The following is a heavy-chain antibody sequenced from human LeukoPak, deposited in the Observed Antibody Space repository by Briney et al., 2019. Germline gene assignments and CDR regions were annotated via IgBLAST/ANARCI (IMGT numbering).Heavy chain of an antibody. CDR1: GFTFSSYW. Sequence: GGSLRLSCAASGFTFSSYWMNWVRQAPGKGLEWVSSISSSSSYINYADSVKGRFTISRDNAKNSLYLQMNSLRAEDTAVYYCARDLRSSGYYAFDYWGQGILVTVSS. D-gene: IGHD3-22*01. V-gene: IGHV3-21*01. CDR2: ISSSSSYI. J-gene: IGHJ4*02. CDR3: ARDLRSSGYYAFDY.